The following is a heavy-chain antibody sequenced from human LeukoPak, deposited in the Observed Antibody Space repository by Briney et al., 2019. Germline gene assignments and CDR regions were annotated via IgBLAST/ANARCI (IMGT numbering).Heavy chain of an antibody. D-gene: IGHD3-22*01. J-gene: IGHJ5*02. CDR2: ISSSGGST. V-gene: IGHV3-64D*09. CDR3: VKLEWRYYYDT. Sequence: PGRSLRLSCSASGFTFSSYAMHWVRQAPGKGLEYVSAISSSGGSTYYADSVKGRFTISRDNSKNTLHLQMSSLRAEDTAVYYCVKLEWRYYYDTWGQGTLVTVSS. CDR1: GFTFSSYA.